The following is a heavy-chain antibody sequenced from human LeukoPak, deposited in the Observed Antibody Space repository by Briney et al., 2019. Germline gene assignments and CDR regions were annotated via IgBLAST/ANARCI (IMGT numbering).Heavy chain of an antibody. J-gene: IGHJ6*04. Sequence: PSETLSLTCTVSGGSISSYYWSWLRQPAGKGLEWIGRIYTSGSTNYNPSLKSRVIMSVDTSNNQFSLKLSSVTAADTAMYYCASARTTAFMDVWGKGTTVTVSS. CDR3: ASARTTAFMDV. CDR2: IYTSGST. V-gene: IGHV4-4*07. D-gene: IGHD2-2*01. CDR1: GGSISSYY.